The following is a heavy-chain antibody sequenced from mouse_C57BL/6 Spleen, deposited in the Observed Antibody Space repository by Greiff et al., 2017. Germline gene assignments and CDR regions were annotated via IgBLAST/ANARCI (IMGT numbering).Heavy chain of an antibody. D-gene: IGHD1-1*01. CDR3: ARKEITTVVATGFDY. CDR2: IDPNSGGT. J-gene: IGHJ2*01. Sequence: QVQLQQPGAELVKPGASVKLSCKASGYTFTSYWMHWVKQRPGRGLEWIGRIDPNSGGTKYNEKFKSKATLTVDKPSSTAYMQLSSLTSECSAVYYCARKEITTVVATGFDYWGQGTTLTVSS. CDR1: GYTFTSYW. V-gene: IGHV1-72*01.